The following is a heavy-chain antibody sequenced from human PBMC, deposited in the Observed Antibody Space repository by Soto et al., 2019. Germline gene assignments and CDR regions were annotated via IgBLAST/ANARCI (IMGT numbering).Heavy chain of an antibody. CDR3: AGTLVGATDYYGMDV. D-gene: IGHD1-26*01. CDR2: IKQDGSEK. V-gene: IGHV3-7*01. Sequence: VQLVESGGGLVQPGGSLRLSCAASGFTFSSYWMSWVRQAPGKGLEWVANIKQDGSEKYYVDSVKGRFTISRDNAKNSLYLQMNSLRAEDTAVYYCAGTLVGATDYYGMDVWGQGTTVTVSS. J-gene: IGHJ6*02. CDR1: GFTFSSYW.